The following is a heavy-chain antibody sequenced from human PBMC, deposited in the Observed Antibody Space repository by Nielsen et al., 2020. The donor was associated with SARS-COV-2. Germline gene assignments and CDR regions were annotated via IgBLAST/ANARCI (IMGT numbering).Heavy chain of an antibody. CDR1: GFTFSTYG. Sequence: GGSLRLSCVASGFTFSTYGMHWVRQAPGRGLEWVAVISDDGTIEYYADSVKGRFSISRDNSKNTLYLQMNSLRTEDTAFYYCAKDLDEYQLLLRYYGMDVWGQGTTVTVSS. CDR3: AKDLDEYQLLLRYYGMDV. D-gene: IGHD2-2*01. CDR2: ISDDGTIE. V-gene: IGHV3-30*18. J-gene: IGHJ6*02.